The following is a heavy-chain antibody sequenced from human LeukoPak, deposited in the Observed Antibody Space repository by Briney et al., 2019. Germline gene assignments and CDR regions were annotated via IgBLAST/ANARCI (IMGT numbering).Heavy chain of an antibody. J-gene: IGHJ4*02. CDR3: ARMDQDHFDY. Sequence: SETLSLTCTVSGGSISSSSYYWGWIRQPPGKGLEWIGSIYYSGSTYYNPSLKSRVTISVDTSKNQFSLKLSSVTAADTAVYYCARMDQDHFDYWGQGTLVTVSS. D-gene: IGHD2-15*01. V-gene: IGHV4-39*07. CDR1: GGSISSSSYY. CDR2: IYYSGST.